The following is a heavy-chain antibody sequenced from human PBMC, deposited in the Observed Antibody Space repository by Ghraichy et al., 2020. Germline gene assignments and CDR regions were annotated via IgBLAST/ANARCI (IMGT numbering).Heavy chain of an antibody. CDR1: GGTFSSYA. D-gene: IGHD2-15*01. J-gene: IGHJ3*02. Sequence: SVKVSCKASGGTFSSYAISWVRQAPGQGLEWMGGIIPIFGTANYAQKFQGRVTITADESTSTAYMELSSLRSEDTAVYYCARVVVVVAGTPLTKEASVGRGETRENDAFDIWGQGTMVTVSS. CDR2: IIPIFGTA. V-gene: IGHV1-69*13. CDR3: ARVVVVVAGTPLTKEASVGRGETRENDAFDI.